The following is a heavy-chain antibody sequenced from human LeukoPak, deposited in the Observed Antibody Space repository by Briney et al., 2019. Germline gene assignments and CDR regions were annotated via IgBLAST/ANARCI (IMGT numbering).Heavy chain of an antibody. Sequence: AASVKVSCKASGYTFTGYYMHWVRQAPGQGLEWMGWINPNSGGTNYAQKFQGRVTMTRDTSITTAYMELSRLRSDDTAVYYCARDIGYSSGWTGRGYYFDYWGQGTLVTVSS. CDR1: GYTFTGYY. J-gene: IGHJ4*02. CDR3: ARDIGYSSGWTGRGYYFDY. D-gene: IGHD6-19*01. CDR2: INPNSGGT. V-gene: IGHV1-2*02.